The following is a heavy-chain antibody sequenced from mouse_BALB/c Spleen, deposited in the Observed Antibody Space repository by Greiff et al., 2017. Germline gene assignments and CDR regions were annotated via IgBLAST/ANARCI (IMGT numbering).Heavy chain of an antibody. Sequence: VQLQQSGAELVKPGASVKLSCTASGFNIKDTYMHWVKQRPEQGLEWIGRIDPANGSTKYDPKFQGKATITADTSSNTAYLQLSSLTSEDTAVYYCARAYGNYWYFDGWGAGTTVTVSS. V-gene: IGHV14-3*02. CDR2: IDPANGST. CDR3: ARAYGNYWYFDG. CDR1: GFNIKDTY. J-gene: IGHJ1*01. D-gene: IGHD2-10*02.